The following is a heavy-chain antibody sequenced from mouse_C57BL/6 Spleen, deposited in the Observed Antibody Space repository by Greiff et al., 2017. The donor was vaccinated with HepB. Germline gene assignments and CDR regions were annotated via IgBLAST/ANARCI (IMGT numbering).Heavy chain of an antibody. CDR2: IDPSDSYT. V-gene: IGHV1-69*01. J-gene: IGHJ2*01. CDR3: ARGVIGYYFDY. CDR1: GYTFTSYW. D-gene: IGHD2-13*01. Sequence: QVQLKQPGAELVMPGASVKLSCKASGYTFTSYWMHWVKQRPGQGLEWIGEIDPSDSYTNYNQKFKGKSTLTVDKSSSTAYMQLSSLTSEDSAVYYCARGVIGYYFDYWGQGTTLTVSS.